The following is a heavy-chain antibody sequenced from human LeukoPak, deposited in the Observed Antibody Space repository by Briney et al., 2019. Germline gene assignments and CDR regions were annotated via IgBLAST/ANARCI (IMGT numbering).Heavy chain of an antibody. CDR2: IRSKAYGGTT. J-gene: IGHJ4*02. CDR1: GFTFCDYA. D-gene: IGHD2-15*01. CDR3: TRDPRGDPLYYFDY. V-gene: IGHV3-49*04. Sequence: PGRSLRLSCTASGFTFCDYAMSWVRQAPGKGLKWVGFIRSKAYGGTTEYAASVKGRFTISRDDSKSTAYLQMNSLKTEDTAVYYCTRDPRGDPLYYFDYWGQGTLVTVSS.